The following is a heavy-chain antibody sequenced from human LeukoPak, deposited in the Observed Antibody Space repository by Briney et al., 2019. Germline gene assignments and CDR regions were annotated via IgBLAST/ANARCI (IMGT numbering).Heavy chain of an antibody. J-gene: IGHJ5*02. D-gene: IGHD6-13*01. CDR3: ARGDKQLVFNRNKGGFDP. V-gene: IGHV3-30*03. Sequence: GRSLRLSCAASGFTFSSYGMHWVRQAPGKGLEWVAVISYDGSNKYYADSVKGRFTIYRDNSKNTLYLQMNSLRTEDTAVYYCARGDKQLVFNRNKGGFDPWGQGTLVTVSS. CDR2: ISYDGSNK. CDR1: GFTFSSYG.